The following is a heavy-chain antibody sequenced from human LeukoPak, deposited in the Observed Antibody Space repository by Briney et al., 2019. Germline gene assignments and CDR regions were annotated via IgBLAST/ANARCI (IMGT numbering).Heavy chain of an antibody. CDR1: GGSISSGDYY. Sequence: PSETLSLTCTVSGGSISSGDYYWSWIRQPPGKGLERIGYIYYSGSTYYNPSLKSRVTVSVDTSKNQFSLKLSSVTAADTAAYYCAREIFGVVIAGGPYYYYYMDVWGKGTTVTVSS. CDR3: AREIFGVVIAGGPYYYYYMDV. J-gene: IGHJ6*03. V-gene: IGHV4-30-4*08. D-gene: IGHD3-3*01. CDR2: IYYSGST.